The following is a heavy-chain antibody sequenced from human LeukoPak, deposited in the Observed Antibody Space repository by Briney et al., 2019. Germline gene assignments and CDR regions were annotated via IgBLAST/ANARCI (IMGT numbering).Heavy chain of an antibody. D-gene: IGHD2-15*01. V-gene: IGHV3-21*01. CDR1: GFTFSSYS. Sequence: GGSLRLSCAVSGFTFSSYSMTWVRHARGKGLEWVSSISSSSSYIYYADSVKGRFTISRDNAKNSLYLQMNSLRAEDTAVYYCARDWARRRYCSGGSCYGFGDYWGQGTLVTVSS. J-gene: IGHJ4*02. CDR3: ARDWARRRYCSGGSCYGFGDY. CDR2: ISSSSSYI.